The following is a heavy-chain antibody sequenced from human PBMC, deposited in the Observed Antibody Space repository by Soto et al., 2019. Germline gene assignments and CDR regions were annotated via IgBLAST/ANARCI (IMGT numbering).Heavy chain of an antibody. CDR1: GFTFSSYG. V-gene: IGHV3-30*18. D-gene: IGHD3-10*01. CDR2: ISYDGSNK. Sequence: QVQLVESGGGVVQPGRSLRLSCAASGFTFSSYGMHWVRQAPGKGLEWVALISYDGSNKYYADSVKGRFTISRDSSRNTLYLQMNSLRAEETAVDYCAKDRGGGRYYYYYGMDVWGQGTTVTVSS. J-gene: IGHJ6*02. CDR3: AKDRGGGRYYYYYGMDV.